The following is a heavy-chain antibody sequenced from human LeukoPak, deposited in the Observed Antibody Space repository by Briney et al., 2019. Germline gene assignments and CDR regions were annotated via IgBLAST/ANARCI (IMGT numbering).Heavy chain of an antibody. D-gene: IGHD5-12*01. CDR2: ISGSGGTT. V-gene: IGHV3-23*01. Sequence: GGSLRLSCAASGFTFSSYALSWVRQAPGKGLEWVSVISGSGGTTHYADSVQGRFTISRDNSKNTLYLQMNSLRAEDTAVYYCAKSPGSSGYYYFDYWGQGTLVTVSS. J-gene: IGHJ4*02. CDR3: AKSPGSSGYYYFDY. CDR1: GFTFSSYA.